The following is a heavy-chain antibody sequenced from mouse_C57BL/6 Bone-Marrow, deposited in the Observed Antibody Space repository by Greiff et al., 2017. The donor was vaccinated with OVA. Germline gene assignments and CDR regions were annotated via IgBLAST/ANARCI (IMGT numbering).Heavy chain of an antibody. V-gene: IGHV1-9*01. Sequence: VQLQQSGAELMKPGASVKLSCKATGYTFTGYWIEWVKQRPGHGLEWIGEILPGSGRTKYNAKFKGKATFTADTSSNTAYMQLSSLTTEDSAIYYCADYSDYWGQGTTLTVSS. CDR3: ADYSDY. J-gene: IGHJ2*01. CDR2: ILPGSGRT. D-gene: IGHD2-12*01. CDR1: GYTFTGYW.